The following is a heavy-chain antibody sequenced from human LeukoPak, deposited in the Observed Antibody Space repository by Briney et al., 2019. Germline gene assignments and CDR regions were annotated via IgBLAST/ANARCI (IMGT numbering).Heavy chain of an antibody. CDR2: ISSSGSTI. CDR3: ARDLGSGRGFDY. CDR1: GFTFSSYE. D-gene: IGHD1-26*01. V-gene: IGHV3-48*03. J-gene: IGHJ4*02. Sequence: GRSLRLSCAASGFTFSSYEMNWVRQAPGKGLEWVSYISSSGSTIYYADSVKGRFTISRDNAKNSLYLQMNSLRAEDTAVYYCARDLGSGRGFDYWGQGTLVTVSS.